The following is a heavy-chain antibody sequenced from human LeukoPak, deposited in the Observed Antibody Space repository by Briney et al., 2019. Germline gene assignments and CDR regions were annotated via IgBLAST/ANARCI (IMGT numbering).Heavy chain of an antibody. V-gene: IGHV1-46*01. D-gene: IGHD2-2*01. J-gene: IGHJ5*02. CDR3: ARAQDIVVVPAANWFDP. CDR1: GYTFTSYY. CDR2: INPSGGST. Sequence: GASVKVSCKASGYTFTSYYMRWVRQAPGQGLEWVGIINPSGGSTSYAQKFQGRVTMTRDTSTSTVYMELSSLRSEDTAVYYCARAQDIVVVPAANWFDPWGQGTLVTVSS.